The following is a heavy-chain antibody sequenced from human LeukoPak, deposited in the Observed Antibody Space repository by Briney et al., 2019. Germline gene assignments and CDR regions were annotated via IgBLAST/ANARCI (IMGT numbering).Heavy chain of an antibody. Sequence: PAGSLRLSCAASGFTISGYAMNWVRQAPGKGREWVSHIYISSSSNIITYADSVKGRFTISRDNAQNSLNLQMNGLTAEDTAASYCVRDRAYSFDYWGQGILVTVSS. V-gene: IGHV3-48*01. J-gene: IGHJ4*02. CDR1: GFTISGYA. CDR3: VRDRAYSFDY. CDR2: ISSSSNII. D-gene: IGHD2-21*01.